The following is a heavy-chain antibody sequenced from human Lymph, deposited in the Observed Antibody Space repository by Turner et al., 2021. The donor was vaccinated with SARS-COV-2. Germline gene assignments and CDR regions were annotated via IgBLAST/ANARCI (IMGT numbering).Heavy chain of an antibody. CDR2: IYSGGST. D-gene: IGHD3-10*01. Sequence: EVQLVESGGGLIQPGGSLRLSCAASVFTVSSNYMSWVRPAPGKGLGWVSVIYSGGSTYYADSVKGRFTISRDNSKNTLYLQMNSLRAEDTAVYYCARVLPFGDYFDYWGQGTLVTVSS. CDR1: VFTVSSNY. CDR3: ARVLPFGDYFDY. J-gene: IGHJ4*02. V-gene: IGHV3-53*01.